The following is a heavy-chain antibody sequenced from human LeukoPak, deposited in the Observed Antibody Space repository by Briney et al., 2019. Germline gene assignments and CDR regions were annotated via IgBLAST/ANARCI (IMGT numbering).Heavy chain of an antibody. Sequence: GGSLRLSCAASGLTFSTYWMHWVRQAPGKGLAWVARINPDGSIRTYANSVQGRVTISRDTAKDTLFLQMNSLRAEDTAVYYCARKARVVGALQYWGRGTLVTVSS. J-gene: IGHJ4*02. CDR2: INPDGSIR. CDR3: ARKARVVGALQY. CDR1: GLTFSTYW. V-gene: IGHV3-74*03. D-gene: IGHD2-15*01.